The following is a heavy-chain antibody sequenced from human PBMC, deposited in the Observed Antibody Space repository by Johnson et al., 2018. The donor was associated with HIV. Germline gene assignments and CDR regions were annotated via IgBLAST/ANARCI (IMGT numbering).Heavy chain of an antibody. CDR3: AKVGATGFEF. J-gene: IGHJ3*01. CDR2: IRYDGSNK. V-gene: IGHV3-30*02. Sequence: QVQLVESGGGLVQPGRSLRLSCAVSGFTVSTNYMSWVRQTPGKGLEWVAFIRYDGSNKYYADSVKGRVTISRDNSKNTLYLQMNSLRAEDTAVYYCAKVGATGFEFWGQGTMVTVSS. CDR1: GFTVSTNY.